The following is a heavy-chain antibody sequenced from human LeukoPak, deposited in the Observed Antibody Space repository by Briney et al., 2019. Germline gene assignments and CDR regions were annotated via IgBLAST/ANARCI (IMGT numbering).Heavy chain of an antibody. CDR1: GFTFSSYG. V-gene: IGHV3-23*01. CDR2: ISGSGGST. CDR3: AKAGYCSGGSCYYIDY. D-gene: IGHD2-15*01. J-gene: IGHJ4*02. Sequence: GGSLRLSCAASGFTFSSYGMSWVRQAPGKGLEWVSAISGSGGSTYYADSVKGRFTISRDNSKNTLYLQMNSLRAEDTAVYYCAKAGYCSGGSCYYIDYWGQGTLVTVSS.